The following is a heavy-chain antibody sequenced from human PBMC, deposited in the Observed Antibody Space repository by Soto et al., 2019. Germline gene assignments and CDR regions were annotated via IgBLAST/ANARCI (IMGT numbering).Heavy chain of an antibody. Sequence: EVQLVESGGGLVQPGDSLRLYCAASGFTFSTYDMHWVRQATGKGLEWVSVIGSAGDTYYPDSVKGRFTISRDNAKNSLYLQLNSLRAEDTAVYYCARGLSGISAAWGQGTLVTVSS. CDR1: GFTFSTYD. CDR3: ARGLSGISAA. J-gene: IGHJ4*02. V-gene: IGHV3-13*01. CDR2: IGSAGDT. D-gene: IGHD6-13*01.